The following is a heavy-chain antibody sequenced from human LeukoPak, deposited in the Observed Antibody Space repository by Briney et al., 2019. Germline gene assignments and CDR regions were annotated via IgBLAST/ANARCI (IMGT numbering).Heavy chain of an antibody. CDR2: ISPHSTAR. V-gene: IGHV1-2*02. D-gene: IGHD2-15*01. J-gene: IGHJ4*02. CDR3: ARRRSGGRDFDY. CDR1: GFTFSDHY. Sequence: ASMKVSCKSSGFTFSDHYIHWVRQAPGQGLEWMAYISPHSTARSSAEKFQGRVTLTRDTSMSTVYMELVGLTSDDTAVYYCARRRSGGRDFDYWGQGTLVTVSS.